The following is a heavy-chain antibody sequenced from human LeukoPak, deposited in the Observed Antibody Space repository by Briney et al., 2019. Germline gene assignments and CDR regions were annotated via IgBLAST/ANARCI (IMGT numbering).Heavy chain of an antibody. CDR3: ARAHCSGGTCPRGY. Sequence: GGSLRLSCAASGFTFSNYVMSWVRQAPGRGLEWVSAISGSGSNTYYADSVKGRFTISRDNSKSTLYLQMNSLRAEDTAVYFCARAHCSGGTCPRGYWGQGTLVTVSS. D-gene: IGHD2-15*01. CDR1: GFTFSNYV. CDR2: ISGSGSNT. J-gene: IGHJ4*02. V-gene: IGHV3-23*01.